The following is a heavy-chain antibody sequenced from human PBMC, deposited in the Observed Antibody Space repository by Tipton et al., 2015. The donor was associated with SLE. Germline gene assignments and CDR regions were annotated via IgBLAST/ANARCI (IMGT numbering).Heavy chain of an antibody. CDR1: GGSISSGSYY. V-gene: IGHV4-61*09. CDR2: IYTSGST. CDR3: ARDQIHTAMAHYYGMDV. Sequence: SLTCTVSGGSISSGSYYWSWIRQPAGKGLEWIGYIYTSGSTNYNPSLKSRVTISVDTSKNQFSLKLSSVTAADTAVYYCARDQIHTAMAHYYGMDVWGQGTTGTVSS. J-gene: IGHJ6*02. D-gene: IGHD5-18*01.